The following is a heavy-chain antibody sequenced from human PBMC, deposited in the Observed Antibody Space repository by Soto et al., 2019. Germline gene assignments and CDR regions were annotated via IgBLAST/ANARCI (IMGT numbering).Heavy chain of an antibody. V-gene: IGHV1-69*04. Sequence: QVQLVQSGAEVKRPGSSVKVSCKASGDTFNFYSINWVRQAPGLGLEWMGRGNPILSMSNYAQRFQGRVTMTADKSTSKAYMEMSGLRSEDTAIYYCATSYGSGYRAFDFWGQGALVTVSS. CDR2: GNPILSMS. CDR1: GDTFNFYS. J-gene: IGHJ4*02. D-gene: IGHD3-10*01. CDR3: ATSYGSGYRAFDF.